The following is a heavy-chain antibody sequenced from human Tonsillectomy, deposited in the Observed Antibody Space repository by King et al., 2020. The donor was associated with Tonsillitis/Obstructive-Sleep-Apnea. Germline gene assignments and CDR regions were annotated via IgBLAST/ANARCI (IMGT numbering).Heavy chain of an antibody. D-gene: IGHD3-10*01. J-gene: IGHJ4*02. CDR2: ISYDGSNK. CDR3: AKDRSGSGLSRWGY. V-gene: IGHV3-30*18. Sequence: VQLVESGGGVVQPGRSLRLSCAASGFTFSSYGMHWVRQAPGKGLEWVAVISYDGSNKYYADSVKGRFTISRDNSKNTLYLQMNSLRAEETAVYYCAKDRSGSGLSRWGYWGQGTLVTVSS. CDR1: GFTFSSYG.